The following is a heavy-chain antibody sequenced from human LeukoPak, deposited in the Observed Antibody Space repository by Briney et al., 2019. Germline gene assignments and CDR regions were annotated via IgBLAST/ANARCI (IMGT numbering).Heavy chain of an antibody. CDR3: AREGVGLAYCGGDCSNWSDP. V-gene: IGHV1-69*13. J-gene: IGHJ5*02. Sequence: SVTVSCTASGGTFSSYAISWVRQAPGQGLEWMGGIIPIFGTANYAQKFQGRVTITADESTSTAYMELSSLRSEDTAVYYCAREGVGLAYCGGDCSNWSDPWGQGTLVTVSS. D-gene: IGHD2-21*02. CDR2: IIPIFGTA. CDR1: GGTFSSYA.